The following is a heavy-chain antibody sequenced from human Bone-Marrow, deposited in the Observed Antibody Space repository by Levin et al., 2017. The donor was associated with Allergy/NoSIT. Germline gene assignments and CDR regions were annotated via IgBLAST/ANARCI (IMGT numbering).Heavy chain of an antibody. Sequence: LSGGSLRLSCAASGFTVSSNYMSWVRQAPGKGLEWVSVIYSGGSTYYADSVKGRFTISRDNSKNTLYLQMNSLRAEDTAVYYCAREQEGAFDIWGQGTMVTVSS. J-gene: IGHJ3*02. CDR1: GFTVSSNY. CDR2: IYSGGST. CDR3: AREQEGAFDI. V-gene: IGHV3-66*01.